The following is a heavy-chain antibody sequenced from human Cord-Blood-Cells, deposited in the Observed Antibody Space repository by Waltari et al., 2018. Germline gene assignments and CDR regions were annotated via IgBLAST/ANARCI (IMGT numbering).Heavy chain of an antibody. CDR3: ARAIGSSGWYVDY. V-gene: IGHV4-34*01. CDR1: GGSFSGYY. D-gene: IGHD6-19*01. Sequence: QVQLQQWGAGLLKPSETLSLTCAVYGGSFSGYYWSWIRQPPGKGLGWIGEINHSGSTNYNPSLKSRVTISVDTSKNQFSLKLSSVTAADTAVYYCARAIGSSGWYVDYWGQGTLVTVSS. CDR2: INHSGST. J-gene: IGHJ4*02.